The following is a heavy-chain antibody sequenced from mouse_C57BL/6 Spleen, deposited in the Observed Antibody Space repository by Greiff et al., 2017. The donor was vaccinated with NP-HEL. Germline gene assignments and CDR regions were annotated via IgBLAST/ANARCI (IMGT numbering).Heavy chain of an antibody. CDR1: GYTFTDYN. Sequence: EVQLQQSGPELVKPGASVKIPCKASGYTFTDYNMDWVKQSHGKSLEWIGDINPNNGGTIYNQKFKGKATLTVGKSSSTAYMELRSLTSEDTAVYYCARRELGAFAYWGQGTLVTVSA. J-gene: IGHJ3*01. D-gene: IGHD4-1*01. CDR3: ARRELGAFAY. CDR2: INPNNGGT. V-gene: IGHV1-18*01.